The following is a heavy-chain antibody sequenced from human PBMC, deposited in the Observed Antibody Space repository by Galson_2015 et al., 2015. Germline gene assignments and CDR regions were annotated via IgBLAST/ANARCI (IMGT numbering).Heavy chain of an antibody. J-gene: IGHJ3*01. Sequence: SEKVSCKESGYTFTSYYMHWVRQAPGQGLEWMGIINPSGGSTSCAQKFQGRVTMTRDTSTSTVYMELSSLRSEDTAVYYCATLTLPGIAVAGWGQGTMVTVSS. D-gene: IGHD6-19*01. CDR1: GYTFTSYY. CDR2: INPSGGST. CDR3: ATLTLPGIAVAG. V-gene: IGHV1-46*01.